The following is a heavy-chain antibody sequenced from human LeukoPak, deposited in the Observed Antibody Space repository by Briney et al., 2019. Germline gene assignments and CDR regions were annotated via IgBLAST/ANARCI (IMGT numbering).Heavy chain of an antibody. CDR3: AKGRAATMRDGYNYYYYYKEV. Sequence: GGSLRLSCAASGITFSSHAMSWVRQAPGKGLEWVPLISGSGGHTYYGDSVKGRFTISRDNSTNRLYLQMNSLRPEDTAVYYCAKGRAATMRDGYNYYYYYKEVWGRGTTVTVSS. J-gene: IGHJ6*03. V-gene: IGHV3-23*01. CDR1: GITFSSHA. CDR2: ISGSGGHT. D-gene: IGHD5-24*01.